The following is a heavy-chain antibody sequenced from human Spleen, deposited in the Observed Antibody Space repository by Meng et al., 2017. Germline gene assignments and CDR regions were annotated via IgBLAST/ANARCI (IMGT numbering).Heavy chain of an antibody. CDR1: GFTFGNYD. D-gene: IGHD5-24*01. J-gene: IGHJ4*02. CDR3: ARWTYHYDF. Sequence: EGQVVESGGGLVKPGGSLRLSCAASGFTFGNYDMSWVRQAPGKGLEWVAGISSTGDTKLYADSVRGRFTISRDNSKSTLYMQMNSLRVEDTAIYYCARWTYHYDFWGQGTLVTVSS. CDR2: ISSTGDTK. V-gene: IGHV3-23*04.